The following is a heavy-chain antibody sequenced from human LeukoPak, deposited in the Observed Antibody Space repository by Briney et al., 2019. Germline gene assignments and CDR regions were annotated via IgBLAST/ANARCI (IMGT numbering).Heavy chain of an antibody. Sequence: GGSLRLSCAASRFTFSNHAMSWVRQAPGRGLEWVSAISGSSGLTYYADSVKGRFTISRDNSKNTLFLQMNSLRAEDTAVYYCATFLAIVTARDSLYFQHWGQGTLVTVSS. CDR3: ATFLAIVTARDSLYFQH. V-gene: IGHV3-23*01. CDR2: ISGSSGLT. J-gene: IGHJ1*01. D-gene: IGHD3-3*02. CDR1: RFTFSNHA.